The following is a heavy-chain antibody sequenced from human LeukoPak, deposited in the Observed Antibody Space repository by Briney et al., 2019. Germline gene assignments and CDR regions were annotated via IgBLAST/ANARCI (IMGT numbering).Heavy chain of an antibody. D-gene: IGHD1-26*01. Sequence: GGSLRLSCAASGFSVNNYAMSWVRQGPGKGLEWVSAISGSGDNTYYADSVRDRFTISRDNSKNTLYLQMNSLRAEDTAVYYCAKDGPSIVGQGEWFDPWGQGTLVTVSS. CDR1: GFSVNNYA. CDR2: ISGSGDNT. V-gene: IGHV3-23*01. J-gene: IGHJ5*02. CDR3: AKDGPSIVGQGEWFDP.